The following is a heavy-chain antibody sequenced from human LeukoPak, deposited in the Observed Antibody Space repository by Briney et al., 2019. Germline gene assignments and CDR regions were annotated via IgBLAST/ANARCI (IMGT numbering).Heavy chain of an antibody. V-gene: IGHV4-38-2*01. CDR2: IYHSGST. Sequence: SETLSLTCAVSGYSISSGYYWGWIRQPPAKGLEWIGNIYHSGSTYFNPALKSRVTISVDTSKNQFSLKLNSVTAADTAVYYCARQGGGMVIDYWGQGTLVTVSS. CDR3: ARQGGGMVIDY. J-gene: IGHJ4*02. CDR1: GYSISSGYY. D-gene: IGHD3-3*01.